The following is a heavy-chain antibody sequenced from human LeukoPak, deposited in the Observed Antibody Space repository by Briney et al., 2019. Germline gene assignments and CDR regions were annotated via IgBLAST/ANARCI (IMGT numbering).Heavy chain of an antibody. Sequence: GGSLRLSCAASGFTFSSYAMSWVRQAPGKGLEWVSPISGSGGSTYYADSVKGRFTISRDNSKNTLYLQMNSLRAEDTAVYYCAKARTAPVTAAPYWFDPWGQGTLVTVSS. CDR1: GFTFSSYA. D-gene: IGHD2-2*01. J-gene: IGHJ5*02. V-gene: IGHV3-23*01. CDR2: ISGSGGST. CDR3: AKARTAPVTAAPYWFDP.